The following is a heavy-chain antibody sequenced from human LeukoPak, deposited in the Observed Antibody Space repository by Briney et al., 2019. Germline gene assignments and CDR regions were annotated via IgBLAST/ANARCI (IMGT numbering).Heavy chain of an antibody. CDR3: VRGYSFGPYGMDV. D-gene: IGHD2-15*01. Sequence: PGGSLRLSCAASGFTFSNYAMSWVRQAPGKGLEWVSAISDSGRSTYYADSVKGRFTISRDNSKNTLYLQMNSLRAEDTAVYFCVRGYSFGPYGMDVWGQGITVTVSS. CDR1: GFTFSNYA. V-gene: IGHV3-23*01. J-gene: IGHJ6*02. CDR2: ISDSGRST.